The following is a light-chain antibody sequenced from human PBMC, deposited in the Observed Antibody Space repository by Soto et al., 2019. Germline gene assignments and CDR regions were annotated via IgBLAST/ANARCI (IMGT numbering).Light chain of an antibody. Sequence: EIALSPSAGALSLSPGERVTLSCRASQSIRSHLAWYQQKTGQAPRLLIFESSTRATGIPDRFSGSGSGTEFTLTISSLQSEDFAIYYCQQYNKWRRTFGQGAKVEI. CDR3: QQYNKWRRT. CDR2: ESS. V-gene: IGKV3-15*01. J-gene: IGKJ1*01. CDR1: QSIRSH.